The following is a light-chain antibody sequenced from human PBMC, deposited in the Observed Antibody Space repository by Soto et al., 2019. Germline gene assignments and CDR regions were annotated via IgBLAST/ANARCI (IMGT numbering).Light chain of an antibody. CDR2: EAS. Sequence: QSALTQPPSVSGSPGQSVTISCTGTSTDFVSYNRVSWYQQPPGTAPKLIIYEASNRPSGVPGRFSGSKSGNTASLTISGLQAADEADYYCSLYTSENTYVFGTRTKLTVL. J-gene: IGLJ1*01. V-gene: IGLV2-18*01. CDR1: STDFVSYNR. CDR3: SLYTSENTYV.